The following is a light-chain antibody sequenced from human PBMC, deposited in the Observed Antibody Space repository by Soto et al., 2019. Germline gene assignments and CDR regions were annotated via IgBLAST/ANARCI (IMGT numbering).Light chain of an antibody. CDR2: EVN. V-gene: IGLV2-8*01. Sequence: QSVLTQPPSASGSPGQSVAISCTGNSIDVGGYNYVSWYQQHPGKAPKLMIYEVNKRPSGVPDRFSGSKSGNTASLTVSGLQAEDEADYYCSSYAGSSNVFGTGTKVTVL. CDR1: SIDVGGYNY. CDR3: SSYAGSSNV. J-gene: IGLJ1*01.